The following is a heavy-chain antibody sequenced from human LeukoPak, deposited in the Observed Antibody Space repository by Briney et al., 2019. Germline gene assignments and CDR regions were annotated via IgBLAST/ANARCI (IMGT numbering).Heavy chain of an antibody. CDR2: ISGSGNST. CDR3: AKEGSGWYYFDY. V-gene: IGHV3-23*01. CDR1: GFTFSNYG. D-gene: IGHD6-19*01. Sequence: GGTLRLSCAASGFTFSNYGMTWVRQAPGKGLEWVSGISGSGNSTYSADSVKGRFTISRDNSKNTLYLQMNSLRAEDTAVYYCAKEGSGWYYFDYWGQGTLVTVSS. J-gene: IGHJ4*02.